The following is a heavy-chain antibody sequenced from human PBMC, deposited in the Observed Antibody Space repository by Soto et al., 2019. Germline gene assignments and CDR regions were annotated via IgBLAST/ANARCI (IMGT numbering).Heavy chain of an antibody. V-gene: IGHV3-30*18. CDR2: ISYDGSNK. CDR1: GFTFSSYG. Sequence: VQLLESGGGLVQPGGSLRLSCAASGFTFSSYGMHWVRQAPGKGLEWVAVISYDGSNKYYADSVKGRFTISRDNSKNTLYLQMNSLRAEDTAVYYCAKGFRRTVTTFFDYWGQGTLVTVSS. J-gene: IGHJ4*02. CDR3: AKGFRRTVTTFFDY. D-gene: IGHD4-17*01.